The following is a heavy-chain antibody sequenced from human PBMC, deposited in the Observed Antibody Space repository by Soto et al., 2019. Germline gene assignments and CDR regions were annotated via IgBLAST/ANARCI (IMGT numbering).Heavy chain of an antibody. V-gene: IGHV3-33*01. CDR3: ARWTQLQTYGMDV. CDR2: IWYDGSNK. Sequence: GGSLRLSCAASGFTFSSYGMHWVRQAPGKGLEWVAVIWYDGSNKYYADSAKGRFTISRDNSKNTLYLQMNSLRAEDTAVYYCARWTQLQTYGMDVWGQGTTVTVSS. J-gene: IGHJ6*02. CDR1: GFTFSSYG.